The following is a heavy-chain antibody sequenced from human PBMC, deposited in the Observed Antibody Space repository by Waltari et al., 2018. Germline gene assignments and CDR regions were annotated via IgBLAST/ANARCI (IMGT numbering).Heavy chain of an antibody. CDR3: ARVAYYGGSGGDYFDY. J-gene: IGHJ4*02. D-gene: IGHD3-22*01. V-gene: IGHV4-4*07. CDR1: GASISSYH. Sequence: QVQLQESGPGLVKPSETLSLTCTVSGASISSYHWSWLRQTAGKGLEWIGRINTSGSTNYNPTLKSRVTLSIDPSKNHFSRKLGAVSAADTAVYYCARVAYYGGSGGDYFDYWGQGTRVTVSS. CDR2: INTSGST.